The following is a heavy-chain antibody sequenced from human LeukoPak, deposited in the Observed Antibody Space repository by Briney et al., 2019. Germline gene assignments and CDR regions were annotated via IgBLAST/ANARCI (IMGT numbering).Heavy chain of an antibody. CDR1: GFTVSSNY. CDR2: IYSGGNT. Sequence: PGGSLRLSCAASGFTVSSNYMSWVRQAPGKGLEWVSVIYSGGNTYYADSVKGRFTISRDNSKDTLYLQMNTLRVEDTAIYYCSKTRGGSLHDGFDIWGQGTMVTVSS. D-gene: IGHD3-16*01. J-gene: IGHJ3*02. V-gene: IGHV3-66*01. CDR3: SKTRGGSLHDGFDI.